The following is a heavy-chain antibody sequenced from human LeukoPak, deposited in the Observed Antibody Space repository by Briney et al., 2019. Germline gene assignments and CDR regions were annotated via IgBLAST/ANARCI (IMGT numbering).Heavy chain of an antibody. CDR1: GYTFSAYH. V-gene: IGHV1-2*02. Sequence: ASVKVSCKASGYTFSAYHIHWVRQAPGQGLEWMGWINPNSGGTNFAPKFHGRVSMTRDTSLNTAYMELSSLRSDDTAVYYCARDRVDTAMVTRSPYWYFDLWGRGTLVTVSS. J-gene: IGHJ2*01. D-gene: IGHD5-18*01. CDR2: INPNSGGT. CDR3: ARDRVDTAMVTRSPYWYFDL.